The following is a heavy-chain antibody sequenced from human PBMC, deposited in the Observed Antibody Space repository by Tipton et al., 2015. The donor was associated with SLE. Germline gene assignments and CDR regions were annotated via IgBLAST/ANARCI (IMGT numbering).Heavy chain of an antibody. Sequence: QVQLVQSGAEVKKPGASVKVSCKASGYIFTSYDINWVRQATGQGLEWMGWMNPATGNTGYAQKFQGRVTMTRNTSIGTAYMELNSLTSEDTAVYYCARAYYDFWSGYYNWFDPWGQGTLVTVSS. D-gene: IGHD3-3*01. CDR3: ARAYYDFWSGYYNWFDP. V-gene: IGHV1-8*01. CDR2: MNPATGNT. J-gene: IGHJ5*02. CDR1: GYIFTSYD.